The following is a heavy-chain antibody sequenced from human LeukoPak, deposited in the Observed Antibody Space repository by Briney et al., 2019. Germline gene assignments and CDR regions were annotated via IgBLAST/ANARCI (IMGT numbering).Heavy chain of an antibody. CDR1: EFSFSRYW. D-gene: IGHD1-26*01. CDR2: SYVDGSST. V-gene: IGHV3-74*01. Sequence: RGSLRLSCAASEFSFSRYWIHWVRQAPGEGLVWVARSYVDGSSTDYADSVKGRFTISRDNGKNTLYLEVNSLRADDTAVYYCVRDPGSMFHDWYFDLWGRGALVTVSS. J-gene: IGHJ2*01. CDR3: VRDPGSMFHDWYFDL.